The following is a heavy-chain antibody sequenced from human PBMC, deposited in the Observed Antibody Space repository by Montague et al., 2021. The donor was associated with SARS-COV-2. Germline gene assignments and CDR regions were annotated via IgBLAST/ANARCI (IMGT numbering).Heavy chain of an antibody. CDR3: ARAYTTMIVVVSAFDI. CDR2: IYYSGSI. Sequence: TLSLTCTVSGGSISSGGYYWSWIRQHPGKGLEWIGYIYYSGSIYYNPSLKSRVTISVDTSKNQFSLKLSSVTAADTAVYYCARAYTTMIVVVSAFDIWGQGTMVTVSS. V-gene: IGHV4-31*03. D-gene: IGHD3-22*01. CDR1: GGSISSGGYY. J-gene: IGHJ3*02.